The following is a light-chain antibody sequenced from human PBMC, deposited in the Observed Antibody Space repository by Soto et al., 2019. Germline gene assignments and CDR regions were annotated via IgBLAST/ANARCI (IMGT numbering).Light chain of an antibody. CDR3: QQYHSYSLT. CDR1: QSISSW. Sequence: DIQMTQSPSTLSSSVGDRVTITCRASQSISSWLAWYQQKPGKAPKLLIYKASSLEGGDPSKCSGSGAGTDFSLIISSLQDDDVATDYCQQYHSYSLTFGGGTKVEIK. V-gene: IGKV1-5*03. J-gene: IGKJ4*01. CDR2: KAS.